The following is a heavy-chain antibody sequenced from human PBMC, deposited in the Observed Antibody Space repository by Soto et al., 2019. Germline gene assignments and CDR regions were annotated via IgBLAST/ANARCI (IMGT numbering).Heavy chain of an antibody. CDR1: GYTFTSYG. Sequence: GASVKVSCKASGYTFTSYGISWVRQAPGQGLEWMGWISAYNGNTNYAQKLQGRVTSTTDTSTSTVHMELSSLRSDDTAVYYCARVRGGGSEYFFDYWGQGTLVTVSS. D-gene: IGHD2-15*01. CDR3: ARVRGGGSEYFFDY. V-gene: IGHV1-18*01. CDR2: ISAYNGNT. J-gene: IGHJ4*02.